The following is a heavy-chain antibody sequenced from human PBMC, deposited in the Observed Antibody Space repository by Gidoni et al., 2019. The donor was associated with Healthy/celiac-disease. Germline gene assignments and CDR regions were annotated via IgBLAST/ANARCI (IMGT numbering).Heavy chain of an antibody. V-gene: IGHV3-53*04. CDR2: IYSGGST. D-gene: IGHD3-10*01. Sequence: EVQLVGSGGGLFQPGGSLRLSCAASGFPVSSNYMSWVRQATGKGLAWVSVIYSGGSTSYADSVKGRFTISRHNSKNTLYLQMNSLRAEDTAVYYCARDDSGVLDYWGQGTLVTVSS. CDR1: GFPVSSNY. J-gene: IGHJ4*02. CDR3: ARDDSGVLDY.